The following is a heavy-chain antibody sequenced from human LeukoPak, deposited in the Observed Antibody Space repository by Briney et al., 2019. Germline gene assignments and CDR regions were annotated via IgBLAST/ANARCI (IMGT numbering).Heavy chain of an antibody. J-gene: IGHJ3*02. V-gene: IGHV1-2*02. Sequence: GASVKVSCKASGYTFTGYYMHWVRQAPGQGLEWMGWINPNSGGTNYAQKFQGRVTMTRDTSISTAYMELSRLRSDDTAVYYCATSGAQYYYDSSGYYYAFDIWGQGTMVTVSS. CDR2: INPNSGGT. D-gene: IGHD3-22*01. CDR1: GYTFTGYY. CDR3: ATSGAQYYYDSSGYYYAFDI.